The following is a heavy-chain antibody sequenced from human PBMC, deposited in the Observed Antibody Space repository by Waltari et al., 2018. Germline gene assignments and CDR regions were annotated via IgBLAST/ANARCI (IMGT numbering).Heavy chain of an antibody. CDR3: AKEKRNVGVDY. CDR2: ISSDGNFK. V-gene: IGHV3-30*18. J-gene: IGHJ4*02. CDR1: GFTSRNYG. Sequence: QVQLVESGGGVVQPGKSLRISCEASGFTSRNYGFHWVRQAPGKALDWVAVISSDGNFKYHADSVKGRFTISRDNSRNTLYLQMDSLTIEDTGVYFCAKEKRNVGVDYWGQGILVTVSS. D-gene: IGHD3-10*02.